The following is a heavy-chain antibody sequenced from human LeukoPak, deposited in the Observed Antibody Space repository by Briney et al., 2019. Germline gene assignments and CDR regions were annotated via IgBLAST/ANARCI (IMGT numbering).Heavy chain of an antibody. J-gene: IGHJ4*02. Sequence: PGGSLRLSCAASGFTFSSYEMNWVRQAPGKGLEWVSYISSSGSTIYYADSVKGRFTTSRDNAKNSLYLQMNSLRAEDTAVYYCARVGIHTMFLGFFDYWGQGTLVTVSS. V-gene: IGHV3-48*03. CDR3: ARVGIHTMFLGFFDY. CDR1: GFTFSSYE. D-gene: IGHD3-9*01. CDR2: ISSSGSTI.